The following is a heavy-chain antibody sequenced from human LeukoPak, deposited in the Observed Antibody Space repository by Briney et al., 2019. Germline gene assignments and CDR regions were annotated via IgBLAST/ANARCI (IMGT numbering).Heavy chain of an antibody. J-gene: IGHJ6*03. V-gene: IGHV3-64*01. Sequence: GGSLRLSCAASGFTFSSYAVHWVRQAPGKGLEYVSAITGDGGRTYYANSVKGRFTISKDNSKNTLYLQMGSLRAEDMAVYYCARSRGLDVHYYYYMDVWGKGTTVTVSS. CDR1: GFTFSSYA. CDR3: ARSRGLDVHYYYYMDV. CDR2: ITGDGGRT. D-gene: IGHD3-10*01.